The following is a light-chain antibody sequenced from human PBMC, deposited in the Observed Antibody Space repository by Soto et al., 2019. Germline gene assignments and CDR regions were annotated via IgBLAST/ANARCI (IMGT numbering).Light chain of an antibody. V-gene: IGKV1-39*01. CDR3: QQYNSWPPIT. Sequence: DIQMTQSPSSLSAAVGDRVTITCRASQSISSYLNWYQQKPGKAPKLLIYAASSLQSGVPSRFSGSGSGTDFTLTISSLQSEDFAVYYCQQYNSWPPITFGQGRRLEIK. J-gene: IGKJ5*01. CDR1: QSISSY. CDR2: AAS.